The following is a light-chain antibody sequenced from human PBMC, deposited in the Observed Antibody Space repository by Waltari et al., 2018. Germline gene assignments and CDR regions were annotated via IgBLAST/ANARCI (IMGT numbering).Light chain of an antibody. V-gene: IGLV2-14*03. CDR2: DVN. J-gene: IGLJ1*01. CDR1: SSDIGRYYY. Sequence: QSALTQPASVSGSPGQSITISCTGTSSDIGRYYYVSWYQHHPGKAPKLMIFDVNERPSGVSIRFSGSKSGNAASLTISGLQAEYEAHYYCSSYTTTSTYVFGTGTKVTVL. CDR3: SSYTTTSTYV.